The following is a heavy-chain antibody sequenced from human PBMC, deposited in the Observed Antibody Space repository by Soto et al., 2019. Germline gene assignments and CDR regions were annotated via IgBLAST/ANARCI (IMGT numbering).Heavy chain of an antibody. CDR3: ARDPETVAPRANYGLDS. V-gene: IGHV1-3*01. Sequence: QAQLVQYGAEMTKPGASVKVSCKATGYTFSAYTLNWVRHAPGQSRVLVCWLNAASGNTKYSQNFQGRVSITRDTSAITDYMAMTGSTSDDTAVYYCARDPETVAPRANYGLDSWAQGTIVAVSS. CDR2: LNAASGNT. J-gene: IGHJ3*02. CDR1: GYTFSAYT. D-gene: IGHD3-16*01.